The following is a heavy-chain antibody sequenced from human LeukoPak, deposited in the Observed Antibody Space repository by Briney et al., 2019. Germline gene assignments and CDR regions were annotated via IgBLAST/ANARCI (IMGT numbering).Heavy chain of an antibody. CDR2: IYYSGST. D-gene: IGHD3-3*01. V-gene: IGHV4-59*12. Sequence: SSETLSLTCTVSGGSISSYYWSWIRQPPGKGLEWIGYIYYSGSTNYNPSLKSRVTISLDTSKNQFSLKLSSVTAADTAVYYCARLRFLEWLPHPFDYWGQGTLVTVSS. CDR3: ARLRFLEWLPHPFDY. J-gene: IGHJ4*02. CDR1: GGSISSYY.